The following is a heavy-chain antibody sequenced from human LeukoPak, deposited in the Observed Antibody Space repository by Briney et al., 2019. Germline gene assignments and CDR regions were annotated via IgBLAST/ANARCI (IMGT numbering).Heavy chain of an antibody. D-gene: IGHD3-9*01. V-gene: IGHV1-69*04. Sequence: ASVKVSCKASGGTFSSYAISWVRQAPGQGLEWMGRIIPILGIANYAQKFQGRVTITADKSTSTAYMELSSLRSEDTAVYYCARDNDYDILTGYSAYYFDYWGQGTLVTVSS. CDR3: ARDNDYDILTGYSAYYFDY. CDR2: IIPILGIA. J-gene: IGHJ4*02. CDR1: GGTFSSYA.